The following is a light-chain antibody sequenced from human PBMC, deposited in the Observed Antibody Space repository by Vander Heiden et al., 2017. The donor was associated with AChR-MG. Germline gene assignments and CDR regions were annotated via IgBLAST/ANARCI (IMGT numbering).Light chain of an antibody. J-gene: IGKJ4*01. V-gene: IGKV3-20*01. Sequence: EIVLTQSPGTLSLSPGERATLSCRASQSVSSSYLAWYQQKPGQAPRLLIYGASSRATGIPDRFSGSGSGTDFTLTISRLEPEDFAVYYCQQYGCSPPGTFGGGTKVEIK. CDR3: QQYGCSPPGT. CDR2: GAS. CDR1: QSVSSSY.